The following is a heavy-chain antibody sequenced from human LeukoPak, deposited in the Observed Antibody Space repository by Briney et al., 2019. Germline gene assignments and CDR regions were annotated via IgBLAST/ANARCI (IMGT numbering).Heavy chain of an antibody. V-gene: IGHV4-39*07. D-gene: IGHD6-19*01. Sequence: SSETLSLTCTVSGGSISSGSYYWVWIRQPPGKGLEWIGTIYYSGTTYYKASLKSRVTISVDTSKNQFSLRLRSDDTAVYYCARGVYSSGPDYWGQGTLVTVSS. CDR3: ARGVYSSGPDY. CDR2: IYYSGTT. J-gene: IGHJ4*02. CDR1: GGSISSGSYY.